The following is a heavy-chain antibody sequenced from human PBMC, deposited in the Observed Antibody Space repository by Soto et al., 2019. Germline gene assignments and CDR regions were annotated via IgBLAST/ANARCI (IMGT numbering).Heavy chain of an antibody. Sequence: GGSLRHSGEAYGYTFSSYWMSWVGKAPGKGLVWVANIKQGGSEKYYVDSVRGRFTISRDNAKSSLYLQMNSLRAEDTAVYYCARDQEDWELGCWGQGTLVTVSS. CDR2: IKQGGSEK. V-gene: IGHV3-7*01. D-gene: IGHD3-9*01. J-gene: IGHJ4*02. CDR1: GYTFSSYW. CDR3: ARDQEDWELGC.